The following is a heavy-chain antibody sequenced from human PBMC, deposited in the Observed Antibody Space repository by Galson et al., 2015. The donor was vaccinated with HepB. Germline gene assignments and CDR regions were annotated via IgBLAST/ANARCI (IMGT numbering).Heavy chain of an antibody. J-gene: IGHJ4*02. D-gene: IGHD3-22*01. Sequence: ATLSLTCTVSGVSMNNYWWSWIRQPPGKRLEWIGHINFSGSTTYNSSLKSRVTISVDTSKNQFSLKLNSVTAADTAVYYCARFSYDSGGYYFGYWGQGTLVTVSS. CDR1: GVSMNNYW. CDR3: ARFSYDSGGYYFGY. CDR2: INFSGST. V-gene: IGHV4-59*08.